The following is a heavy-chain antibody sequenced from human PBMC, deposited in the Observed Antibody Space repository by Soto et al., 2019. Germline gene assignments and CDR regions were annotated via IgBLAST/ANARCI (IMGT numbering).Heavy chain of an antibody. J-gene: IGHJ5*02. CDR1: GGSISSGGYY. CDR3: ARDSRSDYYDSSGYYPHWFDP. V-gene: IGHV4-31*03. D-gene: IGHD3-22*01. CDR2: IYYSGST. Sequence: QVQLQESGPGLVKPSQTLSLTCTVSGGSISSGGYYWSWIRQHPGKGLEWIGYIYYSGSTYYNPSLKSRVTISVETSKNQFSLKLSSVTAADTAVYYCARDSRSDYYDSSGYYPHWFDPWGQGTLVTVSS.